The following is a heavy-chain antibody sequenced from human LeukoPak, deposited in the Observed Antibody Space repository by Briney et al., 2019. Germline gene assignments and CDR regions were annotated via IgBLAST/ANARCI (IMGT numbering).Heavy chain of an antibody. CDR1: GFTFSSYG. D-gene: IGHD3-10*01. CDR3: AKDNLVRGVYYYYGMDV. Sequence: GGSLRLSCAASGFTFSSYGMHWVRQAPGKGQEWVAVISYDGSNKYYADSVKGRFTISRDNSKNTLYLQMNSLRAEDTAVYYCAKDNLVRGVYYYYGMDVWGQGTTVTVSS. CDR2: ISYDGSNK. V-gene: IGHV3-30*18. J-gene: IGHJ6*02.